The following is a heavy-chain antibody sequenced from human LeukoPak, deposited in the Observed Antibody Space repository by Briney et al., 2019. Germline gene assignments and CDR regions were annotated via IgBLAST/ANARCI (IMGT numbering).Heavy chain of an antibody. V-gene: IGHV4-39*01. D-gene: IGHD3/OR15-3a*01. CDR2: IYYSGNT. CDR1: GVSISSSNSY. J-gene: IGHJ4*02. CDR3: ARQTGSGLFILP. Sequence: SETLSLTCTVSGVSISSSNSYWGWIRQPPGKGLEWIGSIYYSGNTYYNASLKSQVSISVDTSKDQFSLRLTSVTAADTAVYYCARQTGSGLFILPGGQGTLVTVSS.